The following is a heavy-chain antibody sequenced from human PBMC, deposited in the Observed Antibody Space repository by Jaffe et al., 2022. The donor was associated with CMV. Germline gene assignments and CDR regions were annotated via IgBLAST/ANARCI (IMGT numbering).Heavy chain of an antibody. D-gene: IGHD4-17*01. Sequence: QVQLQQWGAGLLKPSETLSLTCAVYGGSFSGYYWSWIRQPPGKGLEWIGEINHSGSTNYNPSLKSRVTISVDTSKNQFSLKLSSVTAADTAVYYCAGNILRSSTYYYYYGMDVWGQGTTVTVSS. V-gene: IGHV4-34*01. J-gene: IGHJ6*02. CDR1: GGSFSGYY. CDR3: AGNILRSSTYYYYYGMDV. CDR2: INHSGST.